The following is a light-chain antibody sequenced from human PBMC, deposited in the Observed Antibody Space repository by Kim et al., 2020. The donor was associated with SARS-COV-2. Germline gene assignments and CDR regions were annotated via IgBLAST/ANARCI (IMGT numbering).Light chain of an antibody. CDR3: AAWDDILSGRV. CDR1: SSNIEKNF. V-gene: IGLV1-47*01. CDR2: RND. Sequence: QSVLTQPPSASGTPGRRVTMSCSGSSSNIEKNFVYWYQQVPGTAPKVLIYRNDERPSGVPDRFSGSKSGTSASLAISGLRSEDEADYYCAAWDDILSGRVFGGGTQLTVL. J-gene: IGLJ3*02.